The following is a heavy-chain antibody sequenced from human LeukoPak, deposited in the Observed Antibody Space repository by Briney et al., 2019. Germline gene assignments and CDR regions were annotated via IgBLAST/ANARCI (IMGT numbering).Heavy chain of an antibody. D-gene: IGHD6-19*01. CDR2: IKEDGSEK. J-gene: IGHJ4*02. CDR3: GRDLELAMAGFDY. Sequence: PGGSLRLSCAASGFTFSSSWMAWVRQAPGKGLEWVANIKEDGSEKYYMDSVKGRFTVSRDNAKNSVYLQMNSLRAEDTAVCYCGRDLELAMAGFDYWGLGTLVTVSS. CDR1: GFTFSSSW. V-gene: IGHV3-7*01.